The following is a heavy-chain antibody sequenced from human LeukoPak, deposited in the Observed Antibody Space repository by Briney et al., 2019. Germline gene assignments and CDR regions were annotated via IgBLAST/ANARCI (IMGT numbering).Heavy chain of an antibody. V-gene: IGHV1-69*13. CDR1: GGTFISYA. Sequence: SVKVSCKASGGTFISYAISWVRQAPGQGLEWMGGIIPIFGTANYAQKFQGRVTITADESTSTAYMELSSLRSEDTAVYYCARVRYYYDSSGYALDYWGQGTLVTVSS. CDR3: ARVRYYYDSSGYALDY. CDR2: IIPIFGTA. J-gene: IGHJ4*02. D-gene: IGHD3-22*01.